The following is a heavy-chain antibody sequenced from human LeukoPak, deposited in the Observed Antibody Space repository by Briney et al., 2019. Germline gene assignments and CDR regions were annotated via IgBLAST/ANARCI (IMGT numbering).Heavy chain of an antibody. V-gene: IGHV4-59*08. CDR2: IYYSGST. Sequence: PSETLSLTCTVSGGSISSYYWSWIRQPPGKGLEWIGYIYYSGSTNYNPSLKSRVTISVDTSKNQFYMKLSSVTAADTAVYYCGRGRYSFDYWGQGTLVTVSS. J-gene: IGHJ4*02. CDR1: GGSISSYY. CDR3: GRGRYSFDY. D-gene: IGHD5-18*01.